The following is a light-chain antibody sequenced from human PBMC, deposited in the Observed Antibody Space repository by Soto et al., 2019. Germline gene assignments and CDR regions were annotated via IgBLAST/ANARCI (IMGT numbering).Light chain of an antibody. CDR3: QQSGT. CDR1: QTVSSSY. CDR2: AAS. J-gene: IGKJ1*01. V-gene: IGKV3-20*01. Sequence: EIVLTQSPGTLSLSPGERATLSCRASQTVSSSYLAWYQHKPGQAPRLLIYAASKRALGIPDKFSGSGSGTDFTLTISRLEPEGFAVYYCQQSGTFGQGTKVEI.